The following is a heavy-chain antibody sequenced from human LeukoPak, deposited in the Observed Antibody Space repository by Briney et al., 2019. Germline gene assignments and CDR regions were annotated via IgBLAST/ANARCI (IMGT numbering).Heavy chain of an antibody. CDR1: GGTFSSYA. J-gene: IGHJ4*02. D-gene: IGHD3-22*01. Sequence: SVKVSCKASGGTFSSYAISWVRQAPGQGLEWMGRINPIFGTANYAQKFQGRVTITTDESTSTAYMELSSLRSEDTAVYYCARDFDDYYDSSYFDYWGQGTLVTVSS. CDR2: INPIFGTA. V-gene: IGHV1-69*05. CDR3: ARDFDDYYDSSYFDY.